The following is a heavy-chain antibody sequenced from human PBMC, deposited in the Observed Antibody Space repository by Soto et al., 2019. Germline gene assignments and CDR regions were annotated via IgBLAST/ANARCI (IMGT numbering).Heavy chain of an antibody. J-gene: IGHJ1*01. CDR2: IYYSGST. Sequence: QVQLQESGPGLVKPSQTLSLTCTVSGGSISSGGYYWSWIRQHPGKGLEWIGYIYYSGSTYYNPSLKSRVTISVDTSKNQFSLKLSSVTAADTAVYYCASSEEQNYYDSSEGGYFQHWGQGTLVTVSS. CDR1: GGSISSGGYY. V-gene: IGHV4-31*03. CDR3: ASSEEQNYYDSSEGGYFQH. D-gene: IGHD3-22*01.